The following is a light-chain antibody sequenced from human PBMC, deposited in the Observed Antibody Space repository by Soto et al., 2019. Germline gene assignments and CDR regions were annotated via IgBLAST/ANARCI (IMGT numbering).Light chain of an antibody. V-gene: IGKV3-20*01. CDR2: GAS. Sequence: EIGLTQSPGALSLCPGERANHSCRASRCVSSSYLAWYQQKPGQAPRLLIYGASSRDTGIPDRFRGSGSGTDFTLTISRLEPDDFAVYYCQQYGSSPSTFGQGTRLEIK. CDR1: RCVSSSY. CDR3: QQYGSSPST. J-gene: IGKJ5*01.